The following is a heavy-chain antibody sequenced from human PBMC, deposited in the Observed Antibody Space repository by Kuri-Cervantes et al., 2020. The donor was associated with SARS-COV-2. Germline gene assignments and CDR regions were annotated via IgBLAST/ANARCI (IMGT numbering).Heavy chain of an antibody. D-gene: IGHD4-17*01. Sequence: GGSLRLSCKGSGYSFTSYWIGWVRQMPGKGLEWMGIIYPGDSDTRYSPSFQGQVIISADKSINTAFLQWSSLKASDTAMCYCARRAYGEQVDYYYMDVWGKGTTVTVSS. J-gene: IGHJ6*03. CDR2: IYPGDSDT. CDR3: ARRAYGEQVDYYYMDV. CDR1: GYSFTSYW. V-gene: IGHV5-51*01.